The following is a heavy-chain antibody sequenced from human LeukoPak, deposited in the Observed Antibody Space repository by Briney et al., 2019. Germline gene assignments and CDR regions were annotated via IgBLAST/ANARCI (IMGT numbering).Heavy chain of an antibody. CDR2: ISSSDSYI. J-gene: IGHJ4*02. V-gene: IGHV3-21*01. CDR3: ARVGQLVRWDY. CDR1: GFTFITYI. Sequence: PGGSLRLSCAASGFTFITYIMNWVRQAPGKGLEWVSSISSSDSYIYYADSVKGRFTISRDNAKNSLFLQMNSLRAEDTAVYYCARVGQLVRWDYWGQGTLVTVSS. D-gene: IGHD6-6*01.